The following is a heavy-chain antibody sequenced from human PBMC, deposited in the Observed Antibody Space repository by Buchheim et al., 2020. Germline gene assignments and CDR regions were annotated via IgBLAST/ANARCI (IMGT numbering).Heavy chain of an antibody. CDR3: AKDARAYDYVWGSYRYYFDY. V-gene: IGHV3-23*01. J-gene: IGHJ4*02. D-gene: IGHD3-16*02. CDR2: ISGSGGST. CDR1: GFTFSSYA. Sequence: EVQLLESGGGLVQPGGSLRLSCAASGFTFSSYAMSWVRQAPGKGLEWVSAISGSGGSTYYADSAKGRFTISRGNSKNTLYLQMNSLRAEDTAVYYCAKDARAYDYVWGSYRYYFDYWGQGTL.